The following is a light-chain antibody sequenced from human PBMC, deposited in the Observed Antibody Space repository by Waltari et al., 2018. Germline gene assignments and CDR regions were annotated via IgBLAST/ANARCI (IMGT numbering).Light chain of an antibody. J-gene: IGLJ3*02. Sequence: SSELTQDPAVSVALGQTVRITCQGDSLRSYYASWYQQKPGHAPVPVIYGKNNRPSGIPDRFSGSSSGNTASLTITGAQAEDEADYYSNSRDSSGNHPLFGGGTKLTVL. CDR3: NSRDSSGNHPL. CDR2: GKN. V-gene: IGLV3-19*01. CDR1: SLRSYY.